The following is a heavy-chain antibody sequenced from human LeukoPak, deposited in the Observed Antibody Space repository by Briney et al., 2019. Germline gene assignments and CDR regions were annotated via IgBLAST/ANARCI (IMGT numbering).Heavy chain of an antibody. CDR3: AREDYGDYSY. CDR2: INTGNGNT. J-gene: IGHJ4*02. Sequence: ASVKVSCKASGYTFTSYTMHWVRQAPGQRLEWMGWINTGNGNTKYSQEFQGRVTITRDTSASTAYMELSSLRSEDMAVYYCAREDYGDYSYWGQGTLVTVSS. D-gene: IGHD4-17*01. V-gene: IGHV1-3*03. CDR1: GYTFTSYT.